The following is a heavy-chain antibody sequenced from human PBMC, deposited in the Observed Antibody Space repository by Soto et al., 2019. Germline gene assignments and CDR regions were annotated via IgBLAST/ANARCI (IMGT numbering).Heavy chain of an antibody. CDR1: GYTFTSYG. Sequence: ASVKVSCKASGYTFTSYGISWVRQAPGQGLERMGWISAYNGNTNYAQKLQGRVTMTTDTSTSTAYMELRSLRSDDTAVYYCARQEWIQLWLRGFDYWGQGTLVTVSS. CDR2: ISAYNGNT. CDR3: ARQEWIQLWLRGFDY. D-gene: IGHD5-18*01. V-gene: IGHV1-18*01. J-gene: IGHJ4*02.